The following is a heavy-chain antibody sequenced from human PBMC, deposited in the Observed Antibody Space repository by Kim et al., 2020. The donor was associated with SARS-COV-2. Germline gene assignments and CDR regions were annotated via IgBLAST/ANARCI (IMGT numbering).Heavy chain of an antibody. D-gene: IGHD3-3*01. V-gene: IGHV4-34*01. CDR3: ATMPALNDYYTDSCYYYY. CDR1: GGSFSGYY. CDR2: IYYSGST. J-gene: IGHJ6*01. Sequence: SETLSLTCAVSGGSFSGYYWSWIRQPPGKGLEWIGEIYYSGSTNYNPSLKSRVTISVDTSKNQFSLKLSSVTAADTAVYYCATMPALNDYYTDSCYYYY.